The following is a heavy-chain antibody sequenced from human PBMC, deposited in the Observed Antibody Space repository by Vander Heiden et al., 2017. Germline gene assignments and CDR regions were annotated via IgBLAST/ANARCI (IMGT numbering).Heavy chain of an antibody. J-gene: IGHJ4*02. CDR1: GFTVSNNY. D-gene: IGHD3-16*01. CDR3: ARDLWDAGDY. V-gene: IGHV3-53*01. Sequence: EVQLVASGGGSIQPGGSLTLPCAASGFTVSNNYMSWVRQAPGKGLEWVSVIYSGGSTYYADSVKGRFTISRDNSKNTLYLQMNSLRVEDTAVYYCARDLWDAGDYWGQGTLVTVSS. CDR2: IYSGGST.